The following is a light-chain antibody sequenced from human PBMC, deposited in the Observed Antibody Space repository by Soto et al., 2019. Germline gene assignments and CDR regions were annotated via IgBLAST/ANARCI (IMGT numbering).Light chain of an antibody. CDR1: QVIRND. J-gene: IGKJ1*01. V-gene: IGKV1-6*01. CDR2: AAS. CDR3: VQDYDYPRT. Sequence: DRVTITCRASQVIRNDLGWYQQKPGKAPKLLIYAASTLHSGVPSRFSGSGSATEFTLTISTLHPDDFAAYYCVQDYDYPRTFGQGTKVDIK.